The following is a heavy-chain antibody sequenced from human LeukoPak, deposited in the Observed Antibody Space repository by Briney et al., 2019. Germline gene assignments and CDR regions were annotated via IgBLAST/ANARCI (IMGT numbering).Heavy chain of an antibody. CDR1: GFTFSSYW. Sequence: PGGSLRLSCAASGFTFSSYWMSWVRQAPGKGLEWVANIKQDGSEKYYVDSVKGRFTISRDNAKNSLYLQMNSLRAEDTAVYYCARHGPGPRITIFGVVIPRTEILDYYYGMDVWGQGTTVTVSS. D-gene: IGHD3-3*01. CDR2: IKQDGSEK. V-gene: IGHV3-7*03. CDR3: ARHGPGPRITIFGVVIPRTEILDYYYGMDV. J-gene: IGHJ6*02.